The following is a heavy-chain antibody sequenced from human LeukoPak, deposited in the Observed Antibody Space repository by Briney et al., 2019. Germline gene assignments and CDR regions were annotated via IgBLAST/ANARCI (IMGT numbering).Heavy chain of an antibody. CDR2: ISYDGSNK. V-gene: IGHV3-30*03. CDR3: SAWSRSYYFDY. J-gene: IGHJ4*02. D-gene: IGHD2-8*02. Sequence: QPGRSLGLSCAAPGFTFSSYGMHWVRQAPGKGLEWVAVISYDGSNKYYADSVEGRFTISRDNSKNTLYLQMNSLRAEDTAVYYCSAWSRSYYFDYWGQGTLVTVSS. CDR1: GFTFSSYG.